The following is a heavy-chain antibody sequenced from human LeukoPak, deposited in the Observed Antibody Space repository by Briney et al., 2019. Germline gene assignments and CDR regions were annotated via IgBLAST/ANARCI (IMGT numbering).Heavy chain of an antibody. J-gene: IGHJ4*02. V-gene: IGHV6-1*01. Sequence: SQTPSLTCALSGDSVSSNSAASNWVRHSPSSGLEWLALTYFRSEWFTDYALSVQSRINFTADTSKNQFSLQLDSVTPEDTAVYYCAASSGGFYSWGQGTLVTVSS. CDR3: AASSGGFYS. D-gene: IGHD2-15*01. CDR1: GDSVSSNSAA. CDR2: TYFRSEWFT.